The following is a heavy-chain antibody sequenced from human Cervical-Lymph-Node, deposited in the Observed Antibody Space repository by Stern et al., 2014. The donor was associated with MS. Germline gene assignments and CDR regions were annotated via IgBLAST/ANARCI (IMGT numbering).Heavy chain of an antibody. J-gene: IGHJ4*02. D-gene: IGHD3-22*01. CDR3: ARGRTVVAQPDE. Sequence: VQLVESGGGLVESGGSLRLSCAASGFTFSDHFMNWIRQAPGKGLEWVSYISSSGGAIYYADSVKGRFTISRDNVRNSLYLQMNSLRAEDTAVYFCARGRTVVAQPDEWGQGILVTVSS. CDR1: GFTFSDHF. V-gene: IGHV3-11*01. CDR2: ISSSGGAI.